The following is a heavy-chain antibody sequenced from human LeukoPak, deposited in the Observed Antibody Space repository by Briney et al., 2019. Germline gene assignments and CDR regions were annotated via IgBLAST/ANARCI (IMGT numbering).Heavy chain of an antibody. CDR3: ARGYDYGNLFDY. CDR2: IYYSGNT. CDR1: GGSISSYY. D-gene: IGHD4-11*01. J-gene: IGHJ4*02. Sequence: PSETLSLTCTVSGGSISSYYWSWIRQPPGKGLEWIGYIYYSGNTDYNPSLKSRVNISVDTSKNHFSLRLSSVTAADTAVYYCARGYDYGNLFDYWGQGTLVTVSS. V-gene: IGHV4-59*01.